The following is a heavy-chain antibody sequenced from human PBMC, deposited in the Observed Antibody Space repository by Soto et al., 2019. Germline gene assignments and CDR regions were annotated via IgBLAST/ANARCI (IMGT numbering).Heavy chain of an antibody. CDR1: GDSVSSNSAA. Sequence: PSQTLSLTCAISGDSVSSNSAAWNWIRQSPSRGLEWLGRTYYRSKWYNDYAVSVKSRITIDPDTSKNQFSLQLNSVTPEDTAVYYCARAVAGTWRYYYYMEVWGKGTTVTVSS. CDR2: TYYRSKWYN. CDR3: ARAVAGTWRYYYYMEV. J-gene: IGHJ6*03. V-gene: IGHV6-1*01. D-gene: IGHD6-19*01.